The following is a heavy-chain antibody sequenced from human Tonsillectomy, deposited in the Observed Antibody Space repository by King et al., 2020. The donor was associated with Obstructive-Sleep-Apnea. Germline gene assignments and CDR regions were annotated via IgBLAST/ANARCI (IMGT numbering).Heavy chain of an antibody. CDR2: IYSGGST. CDR3: ARESSTSSDAFDI. D-gene: IGHD2-2*01. J-gene: IGHJ3*02. CDR1: GFTVSSNY. V-gene: IGHV3-53*04. Sequence: QLVQSGGGLVQPGGSLRLSCAASGFTVSSNYMSCVRQAPGKGLEWVSVIYSGGSTYYADSVKGRFNIPRHNSKNTLYLHMNSLRAEDTAVYYCARESSTSSDAFDIWGQGTMVTVSS.